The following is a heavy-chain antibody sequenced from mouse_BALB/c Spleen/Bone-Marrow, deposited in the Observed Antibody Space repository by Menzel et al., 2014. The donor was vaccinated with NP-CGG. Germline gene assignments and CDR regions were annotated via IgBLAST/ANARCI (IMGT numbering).Heavy chain of an antibody. V-gene: IGHV1S81*02. Sequence: SGAELVKPGASVKLSCKASGYTFTSYYMYWVKQRPGQGLEWIGGINPSNGGTNFNEKFKSKATLTVDKSPSTAYMQLSSLTFEDSAVYYCTRSEPFAYWGQGTLVTVSA. CDR2: INPSNGGT. J-gene: IGHJ3*01. CDR1: GYTFTSYY. CDR3: TRSEPFAY.